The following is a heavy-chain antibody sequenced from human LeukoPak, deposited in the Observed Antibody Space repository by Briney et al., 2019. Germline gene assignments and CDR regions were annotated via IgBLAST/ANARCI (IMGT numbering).Heavy chain of an antibody. J-gene: IGHJ4*02. CDR1: GGSISSYY. D-gene: IGHD2-2*01. CDR3: AGRYCSSTSCHDY. V-gene: IGHV4-59*01. CDR2: IYYSGST. Sequence: SETLSLTCTVSGGSISSYYWSWIRQSPGKGLEWIGYIYYSGSTNYNPSLKSRVTISVDTSKNQFSLKLSSVTAADTAVYYCAGRYCSSTSCHDYWGQGTLVTVSS.